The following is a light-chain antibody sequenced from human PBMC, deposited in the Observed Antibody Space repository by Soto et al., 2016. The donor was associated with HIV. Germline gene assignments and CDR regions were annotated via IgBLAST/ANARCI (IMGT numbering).Light chain of an antibody. V-gene: IGLV3-21*03. Sequence: SYVLPQPPSVSVAPGKTARITCGGNDIGSKSVHWYQQKPGQAPVLVVYDDDDRPSGIPERFSGSSSGNTATLTISRVEIGDEADYYCQVWDSSSDHYVFGTGTKVTVL. CDR3: QVWDSSSDHYV. CDR1: DIGSKS. CDR2: DDD. J-gene: IGLJ1*01.